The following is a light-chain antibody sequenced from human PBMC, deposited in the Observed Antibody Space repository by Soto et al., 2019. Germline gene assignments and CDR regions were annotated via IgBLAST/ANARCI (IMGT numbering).Light chain of an antibody. CDR3: QQASSFPLT. V-gene: IGKV1-12*01. CDR1: QLIRYW. J-gene: IGKJ4*02. CDR2: AAS. Sequence: DIQMTQSPSSVSASVGDQVTITCRASQLIRYWLAWDQQKPGKAPKLLIAAASRLQRGVPSRFSGSGSVTDFTLTISSLQPEDFGTYYCQQASSFPLTFGGGTKVEIK.